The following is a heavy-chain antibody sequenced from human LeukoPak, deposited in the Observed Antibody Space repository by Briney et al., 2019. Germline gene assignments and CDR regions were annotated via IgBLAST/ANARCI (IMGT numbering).Heavy chain of an antibody. CDR1: GGSISSSYY. J-gene: IGHJ4*02. Sequence: SETLSLTCTVSGGSISSSYYWGWIRQPPGKGLEWIGSIYYSGSTYYNPSLKSRVTISVDAPKNQFSLNLNSVTAADTALYYCARQRITAADGTKGYFDYWGQGTLVTVSS. D-gene: IGHD6-13*01. CDR2: IYYSGST. CDR3: ARQRITAADGTKGYFDY. V-gene: IGHV4-39*01.